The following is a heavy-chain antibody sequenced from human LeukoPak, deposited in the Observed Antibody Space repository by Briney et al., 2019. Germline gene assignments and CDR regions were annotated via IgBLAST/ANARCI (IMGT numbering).Heavy chain of an antibody. J-gene: IGHJ4*02. CDR2: ISSSSSYI. CDR1: GFTFSSYS. D-gene: IGHD3-10*01. CDR3: ARAMVRGVIPY. V-gene: IGHV3-21*01. Sequence: GGSLRLSCAASGFTFSSYSMNWVRRAPGKGLEWVSSISSSSSYIYYADSVKGRFTISRDNSRNIMNLQTDSLRPEDTALYYCARAMVRGVIPYWGQGTLVTVSS.